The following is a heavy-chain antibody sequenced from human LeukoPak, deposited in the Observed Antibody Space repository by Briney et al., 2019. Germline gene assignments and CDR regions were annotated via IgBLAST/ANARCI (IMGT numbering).Heavy chain of an antibody. J-gene: IGHJ4*02. D-gene: IGHD4-17*01. CDR2: MNPNSGNT. CDR1: GYTFTSYD. V-gene: IGHV1-8*03. CDR3: ARYKSAYGDYYFDY. Sequence: ASVKVSCKASGYTFTSYDINWVRQATGQGLEWMGWMNPNSGNTGYAQKFQGRVTITRNTPISTAYVELSSLRSEDTAVYYCARYKSAYGDYYFDYWGQGTLVTVSS.